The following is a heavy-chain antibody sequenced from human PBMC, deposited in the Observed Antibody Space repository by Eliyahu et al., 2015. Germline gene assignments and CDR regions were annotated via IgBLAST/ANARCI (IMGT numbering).Heavy chain of an antibody. J-gene: IGHJ4*02. D-gene: IGHD4-17*01. CDR1: GXSIXSSSYY. CDR3: ARLDYGDFEGVGY. Sequence: QLQLQESGPGLVKPSETLSLTCTVSGXSIXSSSYYWGWXRQPPGKGXEWIGSIYYSGSTYYNPSLKSRVTIXVDTSKNQFSLKLSSVTAADTAVYYCARLDYGDFEGVGYWGQGTLVTVSS. CDR2: IYYSGST. V-gene: IGHV4-39*01.